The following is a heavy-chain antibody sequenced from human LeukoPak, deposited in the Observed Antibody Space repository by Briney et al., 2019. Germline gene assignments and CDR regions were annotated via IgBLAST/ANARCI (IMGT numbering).Heavy chain of an antibody. D-gene: IGHD6-6*01. CDR1: GFTLSNYG. CDR2: INSDGSST. V-gene: IGHV3-74*01. CDR3: ARGGSPFDH. J-gene: IGHJ4*02. Sequence: PRGSLRLSCAASGFTLSNYGIHWVRQAPGKGLVWVSYINSDGSSTSYANSVKGRFTIPRDNAKNTLYLEMNSLRAEDTAVYYCARGGSPFDHWGQGTLVTVSS.